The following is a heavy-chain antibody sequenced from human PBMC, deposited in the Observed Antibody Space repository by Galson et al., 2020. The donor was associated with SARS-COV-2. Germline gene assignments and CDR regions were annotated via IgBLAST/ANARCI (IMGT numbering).Heavy chain of an antibody. CDR1: GFSFTHYN. CDR3: VSRDYGDYYFDS. Sequence: GGSLRLSCAASGFSFTHYNLNWVRQAPGKGLEWVSYISSSSSTIYYADSVKGRFTISRDNAKNSLFLQMNSLRDEDTALYYCVSRDYGDYYFDSWGQGTLVTVSS. V-gene: IGHV3-48*02. D-gene: IGHD4-17*01. CDR2: ISSSSSTI. J-gene: IGHJ4*02.